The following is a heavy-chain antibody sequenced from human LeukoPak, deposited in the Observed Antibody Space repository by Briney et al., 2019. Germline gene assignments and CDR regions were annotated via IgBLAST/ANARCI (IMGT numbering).Heavy chain of an antibody. D-gene: IGHD6-19*01. V-gene: IGHV4-30-2*01. J-gene: IGHJ4*02. CDR2: SYHSGTT. Sequence: PSETLSLTCTVSGGSVSRGDFSWSWIRQPPGKGLEGVGYSYHSGTTYYNPSLKSRVTISVDRSKNQFSLQLSSVTAADTAVYFCARGALDSSGRDREYFDYWGRGTLVTVYS. CDR1: GGSVSRGDFS. CDR3: ARGALDSSGRDREYFDY.